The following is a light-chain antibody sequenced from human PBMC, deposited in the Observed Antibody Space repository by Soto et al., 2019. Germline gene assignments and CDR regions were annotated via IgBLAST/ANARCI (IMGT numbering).Light chain of an antibody. CDR1: QGISNY. CDR2: AAS. CDR3: QKYNSAPLSIT. V-gene: IGKV1-27*01. Sequence: DIPMTQSPSSLSASVGDRVTITCRASQGISNYLAWYQQKPGKVPKLLIYAASTLQSGVPSRFSGSGSGTDFTLTISSLQPEDVATYYCQKYNSAPLSITFGQGTRLEIK. J-gene: IGKJ5*01.